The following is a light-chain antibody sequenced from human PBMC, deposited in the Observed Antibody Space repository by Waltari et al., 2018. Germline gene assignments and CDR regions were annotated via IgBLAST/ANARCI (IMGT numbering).Light chain of an antibody. CDR1: QSLFYSDGKTS. CDR2: KVS. Sequence: DVVMTESPLSLPVTLGQPAPISSRSSQSLFYSDGKTSLNWFHQRPGQSPRRLIYKVSNRDSWVPDRFSGSGSGTEFTLTISRVEAEDVGMYYCMQGTHWPLTFGGGTKVEIK. J-gene: IGKJ4*01. CDR3: MQGTHWPLT. V-gene: IGKV2-30*01.